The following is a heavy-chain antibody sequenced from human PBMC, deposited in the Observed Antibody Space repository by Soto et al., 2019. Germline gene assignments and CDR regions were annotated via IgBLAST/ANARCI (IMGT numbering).Heavy chain of an antibody. J-gene: IGHJ4*02. D-gene: IGHD5-18*01. Sequence: GGSLRLSCAASGFTVSSNYMSWVRQAPGKGLEWVSVIYSGGSTYYADSVKGRFTISRDDSKNTLYLQMSSLRPEDTAVYYCVKTLQYSYGLPHWGQGTLVTVSS. CDR2: IYSGGST. CDR3: VKTLQYSYGLPH. V-gene: IGHV3-66*01. CDR1: GFTVSSNY.